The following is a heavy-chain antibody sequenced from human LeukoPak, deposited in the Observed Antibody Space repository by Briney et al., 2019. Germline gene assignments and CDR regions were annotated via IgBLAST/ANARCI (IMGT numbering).Heavy chain of an antibody. Sequence: SVKVSCKASGGTCSSYAISWVRQAPGQGLEWMGGIIPIFGTANCAQKFQGRVTITADESTSTAYMELRSLRSEDTAVYYCARLGPHYGGNPDNWFDPWGQGTLVTVSS. V-gene: IGHV1-69*13. D-gene: IGHD4-23*01. CDR2: IIPIFGTA. J-gene: IGHJ5*02. CDR1: GGTCSSYA. CDR3: ARLGPHYGGNPDNWFDP.